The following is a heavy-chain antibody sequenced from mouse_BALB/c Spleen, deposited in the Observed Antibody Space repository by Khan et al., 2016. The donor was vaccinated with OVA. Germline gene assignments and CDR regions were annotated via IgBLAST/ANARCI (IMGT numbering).Heavy chain of an antibody. CDR2: INYSGNT. V-gene: IGHV3-2*02. J-gene: IGHJ3*01. D-gene: IGHD2-4*01. CDR1: GYSTTSEYA. CDR3: ARKDYYDYDPFPY. Sequence: VQLKQSGPGLVKPSQSLSLTCTVTGYSTTSEYAWNWIRQFPGNKLEWMGYINYSGNTRFNPSLKSRTSITRDTSKNQFFLQLNSVTTEDTATYYCARKDYYDYDPFPYWGQGTLVTVSA.